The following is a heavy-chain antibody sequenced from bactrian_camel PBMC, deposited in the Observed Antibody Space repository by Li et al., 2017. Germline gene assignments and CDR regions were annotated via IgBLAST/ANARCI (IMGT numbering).Heavy chain of an antibody. J-gene: IGHJ4*01. CDR2: ITSNGVT. CDR1: GYSDSKNC. V-gene: IGHV3S53*01. CDR3: ATGGRWYESNY. D-gene: IGHD2*01. Sequence: HVQLVESGGGSVQPGGSLRLSCAVSGYSDSKNCVGWFRQAPGKEREGVARITSNGVTTYADSVKGRFTISRDNAKDTLYLQMNSLKSEDTALYYCATGGRWYESNYWGQGTQVTVS.